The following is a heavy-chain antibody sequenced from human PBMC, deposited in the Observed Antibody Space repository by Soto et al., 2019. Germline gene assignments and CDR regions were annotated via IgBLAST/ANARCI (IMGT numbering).Heavy chain of an antibody. V-gene: IGHV3-21*04. CDR3: VRVQAHDYNYASSGYLVCVFDV. D-gene: IGHD3-22*01. J-gene: IGHJ3*01. CDR1: GFTLSSYS. Sequence: VQLVESGGGLVKPGGSLRLSCAASGFTLSSYSMTWVRQAPRKGLEWVSSISSLNGFNWYGDSGKGRFTVSRDDAKKTMHRQMSSLRAEDTAVYYCVRVQAHDYNYASSGYLVCVFDVWGQGRKVPVS. CDR2: ISSLNGFN.